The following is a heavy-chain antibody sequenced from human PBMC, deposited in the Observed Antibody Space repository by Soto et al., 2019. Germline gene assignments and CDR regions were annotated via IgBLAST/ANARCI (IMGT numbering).Heavy chain of an antibody. J-gene: IGHJ4*02. CDR1: GFTFNAYA. D-gene: IGHD4-4*01. V-gene: IGHV3-23*01. CDR2: IGGSGGNR. CDR3: ARVASDYINSVDN. Sequence: EVQLLESGGGLVQPGGSLRLSCAASGFTFNAYAMTWVRQAPGKGLEWVSAIGGSGGNRYYADSVRGRFTISRDNSKATVDLQMNSLRVEDTAVYYCARVASDYINSVDNWGQGILVTVSS.